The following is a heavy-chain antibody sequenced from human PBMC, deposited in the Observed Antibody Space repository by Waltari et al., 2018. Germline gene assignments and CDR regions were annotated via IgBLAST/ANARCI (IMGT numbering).Heavy chain of an antibody. CDR1: GGSISSSSYY. CDR2: IYYSGST. Sequence: QLQLQESGPGLVQPSETLSLTCTVSGGSISSSSYYWGWIRPHPGKGLEWIGSIYYSGSTYYNPSLKSRVTISVDTSKNQFSLKLSSVTAADTAVYYCATRLRFLEWLPSWFDPWGQGTLVTVSS. D-gene: IGHD3-3*01. J-gene: IGHJ5*02. V-gene: IGHV4-39*01. CDR3: ATRLRFLEWLPSWFDP.